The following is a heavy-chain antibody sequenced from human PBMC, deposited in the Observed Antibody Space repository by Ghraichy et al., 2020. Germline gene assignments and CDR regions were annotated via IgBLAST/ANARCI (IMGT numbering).Heavy chain of an antibody. CDR3: ARLYYNSVEAFDI. CDR1: GDSISSYY. Sequence: PETLSLTCTVSGDSISSYYWSWIRQPPGKGLEWIGYIYYSGSTSYNPSLNSRVTISLDTSKIQFSLKLTSVTAADTAVYYCARLYYNSVEAFDIWGPGTMVIVSS. D-gene: IGHD2/OR15-2a*01. J-gene: IGHJ3*02. V-gene: IGHV4-59*08. CDR2: IYYSGST.